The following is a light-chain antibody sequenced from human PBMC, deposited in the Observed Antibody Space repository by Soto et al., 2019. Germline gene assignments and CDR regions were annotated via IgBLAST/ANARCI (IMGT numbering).Light chain of an antibody. Sequence: FVLTRSPGTLSLTLCERETSFCRASERIYSAYLGWYQQKPGQAPRLLIYGTSSRATGIPDRFSGSGSGTDFTLTISRLEPEDFAVYYCQQYGNSPITFGQRIRLEI. V-gene: IGKV3-20*01. CDR2: GTS. CDR3: QQYGNSPIT. J-gene: IGKJ5*01. CDR1: ERIYSAY.